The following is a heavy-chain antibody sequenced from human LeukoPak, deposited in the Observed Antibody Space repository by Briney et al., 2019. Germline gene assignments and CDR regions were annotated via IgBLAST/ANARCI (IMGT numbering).Heavy chain of an antibody. CDR2: INPNSGGT. Sequence: GASVKVSCKASGYTFNGHYMHWVRQAPGQGLEWMGWINPNSGGTNYAQKFQGRVTMTRDTSISTAYMELSRLRSDDTAVYYCARGGAFGSWYIYAFDIWGQGTMVTVSS. CDR3: ARGGAFGSWYIYAFDI. D-gene: IGHD6-13*01. CDR1: GYTFNGHY. J-gene: IGHJ3*02. V-gene: IGHV1-2*02.